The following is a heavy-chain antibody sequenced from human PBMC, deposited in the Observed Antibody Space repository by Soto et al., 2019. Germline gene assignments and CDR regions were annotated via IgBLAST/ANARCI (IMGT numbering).Heavy chain of an antibody. Sequence: PTLVNPTQTLTLTCTFSGFSLSTSGVGVGWIRQPPGKALEWLALIYWDDDKRYSPSLKSRLTITKDTSKNQVVLTMTNMDPVDTATYYCAHIGGNDFWSGYQYYFDYWGQGTLVTVSS. CDR2: IYWDDDK. J-gene: IGHJ4*02. CDR1: GFSLSTSGVG. D-gene: IGHD3-3*01. V-gene: IGHV2-5*02. CDR3: AHIGGNDFWSGYQYYFDY.